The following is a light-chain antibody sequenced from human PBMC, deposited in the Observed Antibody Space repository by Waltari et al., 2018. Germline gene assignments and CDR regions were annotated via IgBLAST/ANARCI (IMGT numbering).Light chain of an antibody. CDR2: DAS. V-gene: IGKV3D-11*02. CDR3: QQRTNWQSLS. J-gene: IGKJ4*01. Sequence: EIVLTQSPATLSLSPGERATLSCRASENINIFLAWYQQKPGQPPRLLISDASNSAAGVPARFSGSGSLTDFTLPISSLEPEDFGVYYCQQRTNWQSLSFGGVTRVEIK. CDR1: ENINIF.